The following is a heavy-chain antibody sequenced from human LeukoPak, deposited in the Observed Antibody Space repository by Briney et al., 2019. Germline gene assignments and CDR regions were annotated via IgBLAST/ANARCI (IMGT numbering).Heavy chain of an antibody. CDR2: IIPIFGTA. CDR3: ARDMGYGSGRAFDY. D-gene: IGHD3-10*01. CDR1: GGTFSSYA. J-gene: IGHJ4*02. Sequence: SVKVSGKASGGTFSSYAISWVRQAPGQGLEWMGGIIPIFGTANYAQNFQGRVTITADESTSTAYMELSSLRSEDTAVYYCARDMGYGSGRAFDYWGQGTLVTVSS. V-gene: IGHV1-69*13.